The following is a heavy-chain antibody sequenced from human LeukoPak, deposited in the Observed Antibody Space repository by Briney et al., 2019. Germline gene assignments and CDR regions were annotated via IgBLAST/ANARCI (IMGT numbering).Heavy chain of an antibody. D-gene: IGHD7-27*01. Sequence: ASVKVSXKASGYTFTSYGISWMRQAPGQGLEWIGWISAYNGNTNYAQKLQGRVTMTTDTSTSTAYMELRSLRSDDTAVYYCARDFRPLNWGSSYYFDYWGQGTLVTVSS. CDR2: ISAYNGNT. J-gene: IGHJ4*02. V-gene: IGHV1-18*01. CDR1: GYTFTSYG. CDR3: ARDFRPLNWGSSYYFDY.